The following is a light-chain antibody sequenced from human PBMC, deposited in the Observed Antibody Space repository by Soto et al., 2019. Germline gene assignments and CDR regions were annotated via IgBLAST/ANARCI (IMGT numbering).Light chain of an antibody. V-gene: IGLV2-14*01. CDR2: DVS. CDR3: SSYTSSSIWV. J-gene: IGLJ3*02. Sequence: QSALTQPASVSGSPGQSITISCTGTSSDVGGYNYVSWYQQHPGKAPKLMIYDVSNRPSGVSNRFSGSKSGNTAPLTISGLQAEDEADYYCSSYTSSSIWVFGGGTKLTVL. CDR1: SSDVGGYNY.